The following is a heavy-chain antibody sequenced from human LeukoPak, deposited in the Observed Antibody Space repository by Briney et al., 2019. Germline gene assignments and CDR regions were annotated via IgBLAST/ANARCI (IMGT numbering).Heavy chain of an antibody. D-gene: IGHD3-16*01. J-gene: IGHJ2*01. Sequence: TSETLSLTCTVSGGSISSYYWSWIRQPPGKGLEWIGYIYYSGSTNYNPSLKSRVTISVDTSKNQLSLKLSSVTAADTAVYYCARDRLLEYFDLWGRGTLVTVSS. CDR3: ARDRLLEYFDL. CDR2: IYYSGST. V-gene: IGHV4-59*01. CDR1: GGSISSYY.